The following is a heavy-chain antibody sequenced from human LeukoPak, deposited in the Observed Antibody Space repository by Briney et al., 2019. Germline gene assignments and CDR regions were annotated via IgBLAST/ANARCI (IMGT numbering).Heavy chain of an antibody. CDR2: IYHSGST. D-gene: IGHD2-2*02. V-gene: IGHV4-4*02. J-gene: IGHJ5*02. CDR3: AGIPYQLLYLWFDP. CDR1: GGSISSSNW. Sequence: SGTLSLTCAVSGGSISSSNWWSWVRQPPGKGLEWIGEIYHSGSTNYNPSLKSRVTISVDKSKNQFSLKLSSVTAADTAVYYCAGIPYQLLYLWFDPWGQGTLVTVSS.